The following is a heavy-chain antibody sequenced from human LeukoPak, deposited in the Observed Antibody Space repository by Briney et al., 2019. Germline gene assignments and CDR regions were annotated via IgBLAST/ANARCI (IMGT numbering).Heavy chain of an antibody. V-gene: IGHV3-23*01. CDR1: GFTFGSYA. CDR2: ISGSGVST. D-gene: IGHD3-10*01. Sequence: PGGSLRLSCAASGFTFGSYAMSWVRQAPGKGLEWVSAISGSGVSTYYADSVKGRFTISRDNSKNTLYLQMNSLRAEDTAVYYCAKSATMVRGVNDAFDIWGQGTMVTVSS. CDR3: AKSATMVRGVNDAFDI. J-gene: IGHJ3*02.